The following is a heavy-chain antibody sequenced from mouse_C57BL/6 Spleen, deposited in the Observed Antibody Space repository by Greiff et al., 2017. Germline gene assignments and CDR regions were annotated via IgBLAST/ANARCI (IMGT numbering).Heavy chain of an antibody. Sequence: EVQLQQSGPELVKPGASVKISCKASGYTFTDYYMNWVKQSHGKSLEWIGDINPNNGGTSYNQKFKGKATLTVDKSSSTAYMELRSLTSEDSAVYYCARQGGSSYLFAYWGQGTLVTVSA. V-gene: IGHV1-26*01. J-gene: IGHJ3*01. CDR3: ARQGGSSYLFAY. D-gene: IGHD1-1*01. CDR2: INPNNGGT. CDR1: GYTFTDYY.